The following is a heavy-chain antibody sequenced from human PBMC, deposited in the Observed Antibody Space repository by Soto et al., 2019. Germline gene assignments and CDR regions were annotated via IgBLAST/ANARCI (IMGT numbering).Heavy chain of an antibody. D-gene: IGHD6-13*01. CDR3: AKGTGGTARPFDY. J-gene: IGHJ4*02. Sequence: VQLLESGGGLVQPGESLRLSCAASGFTFSSYAMSWVRQAPGKGLEWVSAIIDGGGSTYYADSVKGRFTISRDNSKNTLYLQMNSLRAEDTALYYCAKGTGGTARPFDYWGQGTLVTVSS. V-gene: IGHV3-23*01. CDR1: GFTFSSYA. CDR2: IIDGGGST.